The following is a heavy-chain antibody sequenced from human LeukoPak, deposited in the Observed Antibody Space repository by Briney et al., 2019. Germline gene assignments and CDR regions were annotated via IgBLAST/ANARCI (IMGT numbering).Heavy chain of an antibody. J-gene: IGHJ4*02. D-gene: IGHD4-23*01. CDR3: AKDFSGGNSQYYFDY. CDR2: ISYDGSNK. Sequence: GRSLRLSCAASGFTFSSYGMHWVRQAPGKGLEWVAVISYDGSNKYYADSVKGRFTISRDNSKNTLYLQMNSLRAEDTAVYYCAKDFSGGNSQYYFDYWGQGTLVTVSS. CDR1: GFTFSSYG. V-gene: IGHV3-30*18.